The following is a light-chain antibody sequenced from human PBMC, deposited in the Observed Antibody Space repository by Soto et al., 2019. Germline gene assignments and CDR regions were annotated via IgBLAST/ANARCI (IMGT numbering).Light chain of an antibody. CDR1: QSVSSSY. Sequence: EIVLTQAPGTLSLSPGERATLSCRASQSVSSSYLAWYQQKPGAAPMLLIYGASSLATGIPDRFSGSGSGTDFTLTISRLEPEDFAVYYCQQDSSSSWTFGQGTKVEIK. J-gene: IGKJ1*01. CDR3: QQDSSSSWT. V-gene: IGKV3-20*01. CDR2: GAS.